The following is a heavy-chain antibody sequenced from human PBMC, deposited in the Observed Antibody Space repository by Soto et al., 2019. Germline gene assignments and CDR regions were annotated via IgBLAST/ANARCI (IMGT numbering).Heavy chain of an antibody. V-gene: IGHV3-23*01. J-gene: IGHJ4*02. CDR1: GFTFSNYG. Sequence: GGSLRLSCAASGFTFSNYGMSWVRQAPGKGLEWVSVMSGRGDDAYYADSVKGRFTISRDNSKNTLYLQMNSLRAEDTAVYFCAKKATIYAVDPADYWGQGTKVTVSS. D-gene: IGHD3-3*01. CDR3: AKKATIYAVDPADY. CDR2: MSGRGDDA.